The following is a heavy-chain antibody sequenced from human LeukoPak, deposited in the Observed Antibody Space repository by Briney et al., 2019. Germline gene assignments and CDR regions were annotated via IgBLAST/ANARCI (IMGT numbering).Heavy chain of an antibody. D-gene: IGHD2-2*01. CDR2: IIPIFGTA. Sequence: GASVKVSCKASGGTFSSYAISWVRPAPGQGLEWMGGIIPIFGTANYAQKFQGRVTITTDESTSTAYMELSSLRSEDTAVYYCASSRSSTTPPHSYWFDPWGQGTLVTVSS. V-gene: IGHV1-69*05. J-gene: IGHJ5*02. CDR3: ASSRSSTTPPHSYWFDP. CDR1: GGTFSSYA.